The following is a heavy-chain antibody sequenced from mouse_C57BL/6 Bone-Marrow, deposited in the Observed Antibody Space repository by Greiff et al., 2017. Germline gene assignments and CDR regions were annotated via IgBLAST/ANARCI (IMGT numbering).Heavy chain of an antibody. V-gene: IGHV1-81*01. CDR1: GYTFTSYG. Sequence: QVQLQQSGAELARPGASVKLSCKASGYTFTSYGISWVKQRTGQGLEWIGEIYPRSGNTYYNEKFKGKATLTADKSSRTAYMELRSLTSEDSAVYFCARGGLYYSKSYYYAMDYWGQGTSVTVSS. J-gene: IGHJ4*01. D-gene: IGHD2-5*01. CDR3: ARGGLYYSKSYYYAMDY. CDR2: IYPRSGNT.